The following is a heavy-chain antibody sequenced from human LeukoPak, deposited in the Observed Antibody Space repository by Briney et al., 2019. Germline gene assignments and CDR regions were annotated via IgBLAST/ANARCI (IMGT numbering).Heavy chain of an antibody. D-gene: IGHD6-13*01. CDR3: ANVGKEHSSSWYSTDY. V-gene: IGHV3-30*18. CDR1: GFTFSSYG. J-gene: IGHJ4*02. CDR2: ISYDGSNK. Sequence: GGSLRLSCAASGFTFSSYGMHWVRQAPGKGLEWVAVISYDGSNKYYADSVKGRFTISRDNSKNALHLQMNSLRAEDTAVYHCANVGKEHSSSWYSTDYWGQGTLVTVSS.